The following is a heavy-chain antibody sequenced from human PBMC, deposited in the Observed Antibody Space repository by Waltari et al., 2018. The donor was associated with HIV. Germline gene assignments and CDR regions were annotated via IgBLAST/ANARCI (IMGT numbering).Heavy chain of an antibody. CDR1: GGSISSYY. V-gene: IGHV4-4*07. Sequence: QVQLEESGPGLVKPSETLSLTCTVSGGSISSYYWSWIRLPAGKGLEWIGRIYTSGSTHYNPSLKSRVTLSVDTSMNQFSLKLSSVTAADTAVYYCARGLRLGELSLYKYAFDIWGQGTMVTVSS. J-gene: IGHJ3*02. D-gene: IGHD3-16*02. CDR2: IYTSGST. CDR3: ARGLRLGELSLYKYAFDI.